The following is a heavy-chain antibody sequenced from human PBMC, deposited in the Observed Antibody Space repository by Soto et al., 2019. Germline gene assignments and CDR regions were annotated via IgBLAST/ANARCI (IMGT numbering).Heavy chain of an antibody. CDR2: ISVSGDSS. CDR1: GLTFRSYA. D-gene: IGHD2-21*02. CDR3: ATIFRDGDPED. V-gene: IGHV3-23*01. Sequence: EVQLLESGGGLVQPGGSLRLSCATSGLTFRSYAMSWVHQAPVKGLEWVSGISVSGDSSYDADSVKGRFTISRDNSKSTLYLQMNSLRAGDTAVYYCATIFRDGDPEDWGQGVLVTVSS. J-gene: IGHJ4*02.